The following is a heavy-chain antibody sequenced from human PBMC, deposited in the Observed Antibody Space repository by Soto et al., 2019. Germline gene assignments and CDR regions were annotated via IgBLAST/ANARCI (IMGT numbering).Heavy chain of an antibody. V-gene: IGHV1-46*01. CDR3: AGATPSGSYVPH. Sequence: QVQLVQSGAEVKKPGASVKVSCKASGYTFTSYYMHWVRQAPGQGLEWMGIINPSGGSTSYAQKFQARVTMTRDTSTSTADMELSSLRSEDTAVYYCAGATPSGSYVPHWGQGTLVTVSS. CDR2: INPSGGST. J-gene: IGHJ1*01. CDR1: GYTFTSYY. D-gene: IGHD1-26*01.